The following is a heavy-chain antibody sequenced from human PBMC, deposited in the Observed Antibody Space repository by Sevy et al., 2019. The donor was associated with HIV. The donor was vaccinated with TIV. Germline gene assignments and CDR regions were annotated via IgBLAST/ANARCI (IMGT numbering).Heavy chain of an antibody. CDR2: ISYDGSNK. V-gene: IGHV3-30-3*01. CDR3: ARESSGWYGVGYYGMDV. D-gene: IGHD6-19*01. J-gene: IGHJ6*02. CDR1: GFTFSSYA. Sequence: GESLKISCAASGFTFSSYAMHWVRQAPGTGLEWVAVISYDGSNKYYADSVKGRFTISRDNSKNTLYLQMNSLRAEDTAVYYCARESSGWYGVGYYGMDVWGQGTTVTVSS.